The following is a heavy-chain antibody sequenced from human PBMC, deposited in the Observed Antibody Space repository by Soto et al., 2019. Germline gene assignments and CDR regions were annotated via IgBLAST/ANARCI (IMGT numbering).Heavy chain of an antibody. D-gene: IGHD2-2*02. J-gene: IGHJ6*02. CDR2: IIPIFGTA. Sequence: QVQLVQSGAEVKKPGSSVKVSCKASGGTFSSHAISWVRQAPGQGLEWMGGIIPIFGTANYAQKFQGRVTITADKSTSTAYMELSSLRSEDTAVYYCATRGCSTSCYTVGYYGMDVWGQGTTVTVSS. CDR1: GGTFSSHA. V-gene: IGHV1-69*06. CDR3: ATRGCSTSCYTVGYYGMDV.